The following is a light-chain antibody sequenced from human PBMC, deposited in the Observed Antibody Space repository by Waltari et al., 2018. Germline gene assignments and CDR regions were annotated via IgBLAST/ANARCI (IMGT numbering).Light chain of an antibody. CDR2: GAS. CDR1: QSLTKRY. CDR3: QQYGSSMLYT. Sequence: VLTQSPGTLSLSPGERVTLSCRASQSLTKRYLAWYQQKPGQAPRLLIYGASRRAAGIPDRCSGSGSGTDFTITISRLEPEDFAVYYCQQYGSSMLYTFGQGTKLEIK. V-gene: IGKV3-20*01. J-gene: IGKJ2*01.